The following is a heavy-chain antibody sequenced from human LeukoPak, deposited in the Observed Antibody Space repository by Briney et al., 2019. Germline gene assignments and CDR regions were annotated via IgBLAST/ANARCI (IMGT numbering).Heavy chain of an antibody. CDR1: GYSFTSYR. D-gene: IGHD3-3*01. J-gene: IGHJ5*02. V-gene: IGHV5-51*01. CDR2: IYPGDSDT. Sequence: GESLKISCKVPGYSFTSYRIGWGRQMPGKGLEWMGIIYPGDSDTRYSPSFQGQVTISADKSISTAYLQWSSLKASDTAMYYCARSSHDFWSGYPNWFDPWGQGTLVTVSS. CDR3: ARSSHDFWSGYPNWFDP.